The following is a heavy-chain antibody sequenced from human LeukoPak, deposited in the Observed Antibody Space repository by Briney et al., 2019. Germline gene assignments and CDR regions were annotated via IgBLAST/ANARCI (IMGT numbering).Heavy chain of an antibody. CDR2: ISAYNGNT. D-gene: IGHD6-13*01. CDR3: TRGPASSSWSVYYYYYYMDV. J-gene: IGHJ6*03. CDR1: GGTFTSYG. V-gene: IGHV1-18*01. Sequence: ASVKVSCKASGGTFTSYGISWVRQAPGQGLEGMGWISAYNGNTNYAQKLQGRVTMTTDTSTSTAYMELRSLRSDDTAVYYCTRGPASSSWSVYYYYYYMDVWGKGTTVTVSS.